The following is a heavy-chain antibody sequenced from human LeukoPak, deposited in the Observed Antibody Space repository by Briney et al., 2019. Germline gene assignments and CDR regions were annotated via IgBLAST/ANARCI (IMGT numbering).Heavy chain of an antibody. J-gene: IGHJ4*02. CDR1: GGSISSSSYC. V-gene: IGHV4-39*02. Sequence: PSETLSLTCIVSGGSISSSSYCWGWIRQPPGKGLEWIGSIYYSGTTHYNPSLKSRVTISVDTSKNHFSLKLSSVTAADTAVYYCARESGPRDPIDYWGQGTLVTVSS. CDR3: ARESGPRDPIDY. D-gene: IGHD3-10*01. CDR2: IYYSGTT.